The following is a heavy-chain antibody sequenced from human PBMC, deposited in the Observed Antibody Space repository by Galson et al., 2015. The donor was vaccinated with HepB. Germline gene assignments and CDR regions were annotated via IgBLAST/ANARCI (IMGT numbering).Heavy chain of an antibody. V-gene: IGHV5-51*01. CDR3: ARQTGGNFRNYYYGMDV. J-gene: IGHJ6*02. CDR2: IYPGDSDT. Sequence: QSGAEVKKPGETLKISCKGSGYSFSTFWIGWVRQMPGKGLEWMAIIYPGDSDTRYSPSFQGQVTISADKSVSTAYLQWSSLKASDTAMYYCARQTGGNFRNYYYGMDVWGQGTTVTVSS. CDR1: GYSFSTFW. D-gene: IGHD4-23*01.